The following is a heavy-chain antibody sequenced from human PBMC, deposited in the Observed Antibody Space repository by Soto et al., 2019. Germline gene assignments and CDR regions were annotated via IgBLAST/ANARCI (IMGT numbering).Heavy chain of an antibody. CDR2: ISTTSSTI. V-gene: IGHV3-48*01. CDR1: GFTFSSYS. J-gene: IGHJ6*02. Sequence: EVQLVESGGGLVQPGGSLRLSCAASGFTFSSYSMNWVRQAPGKGLEWISYISTTSSTIYYADSVKRRFTITRDNAKNSLYLRMNSLRVEDTVVYYCARRAVWGQGTTVIVS. CDR3: ARRAV.